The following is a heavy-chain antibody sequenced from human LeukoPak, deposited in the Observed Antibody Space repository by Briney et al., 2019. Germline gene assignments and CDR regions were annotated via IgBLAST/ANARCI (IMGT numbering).Heavy chain of an antibody. Sequence: HAGGSLRLSCAASGFTFSSYAMHWVRQAPGKGLEWVAVISYDGSNKYYADSVKGRFTISRDNSKNTLYLQMNSLRAEDTAVYYCARVWSVGEQLVPFTYWGQGTLVTVSS. J-gene: IGHJ4*02. CDR3: ARVWSVGEQLVPFTY. CDR2: ISYDGSNK. V-gene: IGHV3-30-3*01. D-gene: IGHD6-13*01. CDR1: GFTFSSYA.